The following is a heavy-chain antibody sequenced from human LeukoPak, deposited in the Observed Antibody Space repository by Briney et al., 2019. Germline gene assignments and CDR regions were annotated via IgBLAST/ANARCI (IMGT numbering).Heavy chain of an antibody. Sequence: SETLSLTCTVSDGSISSSSYYWGWIRQPPGKWLEWIGSIYYSGSTYYNPSLKSRVTVSVDTSKNQFSLKLSSVTAADTAVYYCARYNSGWYYFDYWGQGTLVTVSS. CDR2: IYYSGST. CDR1: DGSISSSSYY. J-gene: IGHJ4*02. V-gene: IGHV4-39*01. D-gene: IGHD6-19*01. CDR3: ARYNSGWYYFDY.